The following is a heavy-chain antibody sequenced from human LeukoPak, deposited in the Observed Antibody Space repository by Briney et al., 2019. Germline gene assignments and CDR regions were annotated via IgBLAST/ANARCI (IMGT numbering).Heavy chain of an antibody. Sequence: GGSLRLSCAASGFTFSNYGMHWVRQAPGKGLEWVALISYDGSNKYYADSVQGRFTISRDNSKNMVYLQMNSLRAEDTAVYYCARVNSPFGSGWYFDFWGQGTLVTVSS. D-gene: IGHD6-19*01. CDR2: ISYDGSNK. CDR1: GFTFSNYG. V-gene: IGHV3-30*03. CDR3: ARVNSPFGSGWYFDF. J-gene: IGHJ4*02.